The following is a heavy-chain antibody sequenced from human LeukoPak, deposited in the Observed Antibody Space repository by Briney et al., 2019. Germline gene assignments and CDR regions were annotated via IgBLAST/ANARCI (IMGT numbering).Heavy chain of an antibody. J-gene: IGHJ4*02. D-gene: IGHD3-9*01. CDR1: GFAFSSYW. CDR3: ATADWFSFDF. CDR2: IKEDGSEK. Sequence: GGALRLSCAASGFAFSSYWMSWVRQAPGKGLEWVANIKEDGSEKHYEDSVKGRFTISRDNAKNSLYLQMSGLRAEDTAVYFCATADWFSFDFWGQGTLVTVSS. V-gene: IGHV3-7*01.